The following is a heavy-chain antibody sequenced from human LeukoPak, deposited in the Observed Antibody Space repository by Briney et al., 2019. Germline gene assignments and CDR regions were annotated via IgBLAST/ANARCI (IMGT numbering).Heavy chain of an antibody. CDR1: GFTFNNYA. CDR2: ISGSGGST. V-gene: IGHV3-23*01. Sequence: GGSLRLSCAASGFTFNNYAMSWVRQAPGKGLEWVSAISGSGGSTYYADSVKGRFTISRDNSKNTLYLQMNSLRAEDTAVYYCAKFYYDFWSGNWYFDLWGRGTLVTVSS. CDR3: AKFYYDFWSGNWYFDL. J-gene: IGHJ2*01. D-gene: IGHD3-3*01.